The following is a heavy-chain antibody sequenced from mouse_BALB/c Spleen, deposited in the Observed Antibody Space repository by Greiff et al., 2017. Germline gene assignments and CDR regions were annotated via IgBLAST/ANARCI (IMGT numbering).Heavy chain of an antibody. Sequence: QVQLQHSGAELVKPGASVKLSCKASGYTFTSYRMHWVKQRPGQGLEWIGEINPSNGRTNYNEKFKSKATLTVDKSSSTAYMQLSSLTSEDSAVYYCARWATVVAHYAMDYWGQGTSVTVSS. D-gene: IGHD1-1*01. V-gene: IGHV1S81*02. J-gene: IGHJ4*01. CDR3: ARWATVVAHYAMDY. CDR1: GYTFTSYR. CDR2: INPSNGRT.